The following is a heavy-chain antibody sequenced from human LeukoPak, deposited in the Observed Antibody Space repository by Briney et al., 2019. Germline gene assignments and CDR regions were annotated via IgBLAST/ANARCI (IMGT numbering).Heavy chain of an antibody. CDR3: ARALDEGARFDY. CDR1: GFSFSTYA. Sequence: GRSLRLSCTASGFSFSTYAMHWVRQAPGKGLEWVAVISYDGTNKYYADSMKGRFTISRDNSKNTLYLQMNSLRPDDTAVYYCARALDEGARFDYWGQGTLVTVSS. J-gene: IGHJ4*02. CDR2: ISYDGTNK. V-gene: IGHV3-30-3*01.